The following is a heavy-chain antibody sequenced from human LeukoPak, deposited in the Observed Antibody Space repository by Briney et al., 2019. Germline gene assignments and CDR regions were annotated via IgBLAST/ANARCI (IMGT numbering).Heavy chain of an antibody. CDR1: GFTFSSYV. D-gene: IGHD3-10*01. V-gene: IGHV3-33*01. CDR2: IWYDGSNK. J-gene: IGHJ4*02. CDR3: ARDYYGSGSYSDY. Sequence: GGSLRLSCAASGFTFSSYVMHWVRQAPGKGLEWVAVIWYDGSNKYYADSVKGRFTISRDNSKNTLYLQMNSLRAEDTAVYYCARDYYGSGSYSDYWGQGTLVTVSS.